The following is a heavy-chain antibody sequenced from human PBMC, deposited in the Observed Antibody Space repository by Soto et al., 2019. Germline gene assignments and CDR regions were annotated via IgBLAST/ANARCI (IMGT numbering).Heavy chain of an antibody. CDR2: IHYTGST. CDR1: AGSITSGNHY. Sequence: QVQLQESGPGVVEPSQTLSLTCTISAGSITSGNHYWSWIRQHRGKVLARIGYIHYTGSTYYNPSLESRVTRWIDTWKNQFSLNLNSVTVADTAVFYCAREVIAPADSDAFDIWGQGTIVTVSS. J-gene: IGHJ3*02. V-gene: IGHV4-31*03. D-gene: IGHD6-13*01. CDR3: AREVIAPADSDAFDI.